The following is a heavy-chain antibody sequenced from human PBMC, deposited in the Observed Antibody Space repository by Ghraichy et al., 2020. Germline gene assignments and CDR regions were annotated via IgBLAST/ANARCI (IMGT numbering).Heavy chain of an antibody. V-gene: IGHV4-31*03. CDR3: ARAPRRRYSYGHLDAFDI. Sequence: SETLSLTCTVSGGSISSGGYYWSWIRQHPGKGLEWIGYIYYSGSTYYNPSLKSRVTISVDTSKNQFSLKLSSVTAADTAVYYCARAPRRRYSYGHLDAFDIWGQGTIVTVSS. CDR1: GGSISSGGYY. D-gene: IGHD5-18*01. J-gene: IGHJ3*02. CDR2: IYYSGST.